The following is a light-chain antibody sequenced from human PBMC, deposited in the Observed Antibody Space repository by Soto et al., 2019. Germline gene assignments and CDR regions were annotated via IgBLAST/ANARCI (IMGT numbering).Light chain of an antibody. CDR2: SNN. V-gene: IGLV1-44*01. CDR1: SSNIGSNT. Sequence: QSVLTQPPSASGTPGQRVTISCSGSSSNIGSNTVNWYQQLPGTAPKLLIYSNNQRPSGVPDRFSGSKSGTSASLAISGLQSEDEADYYCAAWDDSLNGYVFGTVTKLTV. CDR3: AAWDDSLNGYV. J-gene: IGLJ1*01.